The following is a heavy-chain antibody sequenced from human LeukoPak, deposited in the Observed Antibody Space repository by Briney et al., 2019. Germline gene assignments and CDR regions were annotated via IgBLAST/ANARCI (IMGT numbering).Heavy chain of an antibody. J-gene: IGHJ2*01. CDR3: AKLIRDVTIYDF. CDR1: GFTFSNYA. Sequence: GGSLRLSCAASGFTFSNYAMSWVRQAPGKGLEWVASINQDESRKHYSDSVRGRFTISRDNTRNSLFLHMDSLSVDDTAIYYCAKLIRDVTIYDFWGRGALVTVSS. D-gene: IGHD3/OR15-3a*01. V-gene: IGHV3-7*01. CDR2: INQDESRK.